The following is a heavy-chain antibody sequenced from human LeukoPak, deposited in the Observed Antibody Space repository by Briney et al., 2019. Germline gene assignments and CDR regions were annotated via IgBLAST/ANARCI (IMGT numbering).Heavy chain of an antibody. D-gene: IGHD3-22*01. V-gene: IGHV1-2*06. CDR3: ARDEWGLDYYDSSGYFDY. Sequence: ASVMVSCKASGYVFTDFYMHWVRQAPGQGLEWMGRLNPHSGGTTYAQKFQGRVTMTRDTSINTAYMDLSRLTFDDTAVYYCARDEWGLDYYDSSGYFDYWGQGTLVTVSS. CDR2: LNPHSGGT. J-gene: IGHJ4*02. CDR1: GYVFTDFY.